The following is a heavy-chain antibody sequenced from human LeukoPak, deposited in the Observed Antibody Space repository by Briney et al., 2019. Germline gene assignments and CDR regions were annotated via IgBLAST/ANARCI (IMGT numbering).Heavy chain of an antibody. CDR3: ARDQQDYYDSSGYPRD. J-gene: IGHJ4*02. Sequence: PGGSLRLSCAASGFTVSSNYMSWVRQAPGKGLEWVSVIYSGGSTYYADSVKGRFTISRDNSKNTLYLQMNSLRAEDTAVYYCARDQQDYYDSSGYPRDWGQGTLVTVSS. CDR1: GFTVSSNY. CDR2: IYSGGST. V-gene: IGHV3-66*02. D-gene: IGHD3-22*01.